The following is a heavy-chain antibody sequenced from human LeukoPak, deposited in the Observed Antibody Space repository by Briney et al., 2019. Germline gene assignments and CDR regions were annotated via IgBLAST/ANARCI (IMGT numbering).Heavy chain of an antibody. Sequence: ASVKVSCKASGGTFSSYTISWVRQAPGQGLEWIGRIIPILGIANYAQKFQGRVTITADKSTSTAYMELSSLRSEDTAVYYCARDPLGDYVEWFDPWGQGTLVTVSS. CDR1: GGTFSSYT. D-gene: IGHD4-17*01. CDR2: IIPILGIA. J-gene: IGHJ5*02. CDR3: ARDPLGDYVEWFDP. V-gene: IGHV1-69*04.